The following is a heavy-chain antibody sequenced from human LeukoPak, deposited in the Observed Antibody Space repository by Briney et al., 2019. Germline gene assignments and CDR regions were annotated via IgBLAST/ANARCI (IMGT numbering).Heavy chain of an antibody. J-gene: IGHJ4*02. Sequence: GASLKISYKGSGSTFTSYWIGWVRPMPGKGLEWMGIIYGGDSDTRYSPSFQGQVTISADKSITTAYLQWSSLKVSDTAMYYCTRGSGEIHYWGQGTLVTVSS. CDR2: IYGGDSDT. D-gene: IGHD2-15*01. V-gene: IGHV5-51*01. CDR1: GSTFTSYW. CDR3: TRGSGEIHY.